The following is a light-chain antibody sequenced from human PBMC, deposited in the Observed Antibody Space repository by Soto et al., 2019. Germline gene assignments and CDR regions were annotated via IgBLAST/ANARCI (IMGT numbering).Light chain of an antibody. CDR2: EVS. CDR3: SSYSSSSTLV. J-gene: IGLJ1*01. CDR1: SSDVGGYKY. Sequence: QSVLTQPACGSGSPGQSITIACTGTSSDVGGYKYVSWYQQHPGKAPKLMIYEVSNRPSGVSNRFSGSKSGNTASLTISGLQAEDEADYYCSSYSSSSTLVFGTGTKVTVL. V-gene: IGLV2-14*01.